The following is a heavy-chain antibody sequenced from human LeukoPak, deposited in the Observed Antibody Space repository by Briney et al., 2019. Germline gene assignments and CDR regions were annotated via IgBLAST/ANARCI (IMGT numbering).Heavy chain of an antibody. CDR1: GGSINNHY. D-gene: IGHD3-3*01. J-gene: IGHJ6*03. Sequence: SETLSLTCTVSGGSINNHYWSWIRQPAGRGLEWIGRFYTSGSTNYNPSLKSRVTISVDKSKNQFSLKLSSVTAADTAMYYCARVDSAKYYTGGYMDVWGKGTTVTVSS. V-gene: IGHV4-4*07. CDR3: ARVDSAKYYTGGYMDV. CDR2: FYTSGST.